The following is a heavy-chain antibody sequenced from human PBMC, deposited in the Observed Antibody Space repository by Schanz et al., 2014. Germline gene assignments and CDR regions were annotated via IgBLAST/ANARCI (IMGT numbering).Heavy chain of an antibody. CDR1: GGTFSTYP. CDR2: IIPIHGIV. Sequence: QLQLVQSGAEVKKPGSSMKVSCKASGGTFSTYPINWLRQAPGQGLEWMGRIIPIHGIVNYAQRFQDRVRITADKSTSTAYMELSSLRSDDTAVHYCARGRGFYDYWGQGTLVTGSS. J-gene: IGHJ4*02. D-gene: IGHD3-10*01. V-gene: IGHV1-69*02. CDR3: ARGRGFYDY.